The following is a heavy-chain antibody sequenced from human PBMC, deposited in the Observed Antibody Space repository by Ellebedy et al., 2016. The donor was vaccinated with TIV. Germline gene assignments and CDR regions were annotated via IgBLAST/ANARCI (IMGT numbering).Heavy chain of an antibody. CDR1: GLTFSSYS. D-gene: IGHD6-13*01. V-gene: IGHV3-21*03. J-gene: IGHJ4*02. CDR2: LSSNSNYI. CDR3: ARGAMAAAGDDY. Sequence: GESLKISCAASGLTFSSYSMNWVRQAPGKGLGWVSSLSSNSNYIYYADSVRGRFTISRDNAKKSLYLQMNSLRAEDTAVYYCARGAMAAAGDDYWGQGTLVTVSS.